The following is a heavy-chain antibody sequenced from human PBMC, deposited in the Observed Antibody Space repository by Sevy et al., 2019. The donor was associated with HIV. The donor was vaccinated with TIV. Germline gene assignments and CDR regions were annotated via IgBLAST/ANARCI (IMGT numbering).Heavy chain of an antibody. CDR2: ISSSSSTI. CDR1: AFTFSSYS. D-gene: IGHD1-26*01. Sequence: GGSLRLSCAASAFTFSSYSMNWVRQAPGKGLEWVSYISSSSSTIYYADSVKGRFTISRDNAKNSLYLQMNSLRDEDTAVYYCARGPPRGELHYYYGMDVWGQGTTVTVSS. CDR3: ARGPPRGELHYYYGMDV. J-gene: IGHJ6*02. V-gene: IGHV3-48*02.